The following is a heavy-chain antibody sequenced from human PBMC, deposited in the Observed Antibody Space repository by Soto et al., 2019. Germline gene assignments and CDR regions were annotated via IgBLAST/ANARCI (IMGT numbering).Heavy chain of an antibody. CDR3: EVTTGY. V-gene: IGHV1-8*02. J-gene: IGHJ4*02. Sequence: ASVKVSCKAIGYSFTSHYMHWIRQAPGQGLEWMGWVSPDSGDAGYAPQFQGRVSMTSDTSISTVYMELSSLRAEDTAVYFCEVTTGYWGQGTIVTVSS. D-gene: IGHD2-21*02. CDR1: GYSFTSHY. CDR2: VSPDSGDA.